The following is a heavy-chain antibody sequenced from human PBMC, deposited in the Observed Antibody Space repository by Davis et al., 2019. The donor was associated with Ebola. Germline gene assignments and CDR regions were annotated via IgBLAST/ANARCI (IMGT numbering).Heavy chain of an antibody. CDR1: GDSVSSNSAA. J-gene: IGHJ4*02. D-gene: IGHD5-18*01. CDR3: ARHARGYSYGKTSSFDY. CDR2: TYYRSKWYN. Sequence: SQTLSLTCAISGDSVSSNSAAWNWIRQSPSRGLEWLGRTYYRSKWYNDYAVSVKSRITFNSDTSKNQFSLRLSSVTAADTAVYYCARHARGYSYGKTSSFDYWGQGTLVTVSS. V-gene: IGHV6-1*01.